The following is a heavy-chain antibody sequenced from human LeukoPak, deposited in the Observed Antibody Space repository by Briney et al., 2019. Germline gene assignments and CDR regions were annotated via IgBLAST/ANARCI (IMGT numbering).Heavy chain of an antibody. CDR3: ARVTVLWLGELGNWYFDL. Sequence: SGTLSLTCAVSGGSISSSNWWSWVRQPPGKGLEWIGEIYHSGSTNYNPSLKSRVTISVDKSKNQFALKLSSVTAADTAVYYCARVTVLWLGELGNWYFDLWGRGTLVTVSS. V-gene: IGHV4-4*02. CDR2: IYHSGST. D-gene: IGHD3-10*01. J-gene: IGHJ2*01. CDR1: GGSISSSNW.